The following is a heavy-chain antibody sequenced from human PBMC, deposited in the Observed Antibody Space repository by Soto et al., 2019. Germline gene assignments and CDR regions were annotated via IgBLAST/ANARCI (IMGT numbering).Heavy chain of an antibody. CDR2: IKSKTDGGTT. V-gene: IGHV3-15*01. CDR1: GFTFSNAW. Sequence: GGSLRLSCAASGFTFSNAWMSWVRQAPGKGLEWVGRIKSKTDGGTTDYAAPVKGRFTISRDASKNTLYLQMNSLKTEDTAVYYCTTDLYFLYCSSTSCYSYFDYWGQGTLVTVSS. CDR3: TTDLYFLYCSSTSCYSYFDY. D-gene: IGHD2-2*01. J-gene: IGHJ4*02.